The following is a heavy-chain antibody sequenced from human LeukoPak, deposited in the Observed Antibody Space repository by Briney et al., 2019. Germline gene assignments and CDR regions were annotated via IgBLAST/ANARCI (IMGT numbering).Heavy chain of an antibody. J-gene: IGHJ5*02. D-gene: IGHD2-15*01. Sequence: GASVKVSFKASGYTFTVYYMHWVRQAPGQGLEWMGWINPNSGGTNYAQKFQGRVTMTRDTSISTAYMELSRLRSDDTAVYYCARGSCSGGSCYSRWFDPWGQGTLVTVSS. V-gene: IGHV1-2*02. CDR2: INPNSGGT. CDR3: ARGSCSGGSCYSRWFDP. CDR1: GYTFTVYY.